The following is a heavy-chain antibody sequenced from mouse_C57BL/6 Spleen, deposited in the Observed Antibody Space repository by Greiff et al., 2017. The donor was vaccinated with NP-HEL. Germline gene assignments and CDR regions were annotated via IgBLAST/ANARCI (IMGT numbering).Heavy chain of an antibody. V-gene: IGHV3-6*01. CDR3: ASYYYGSSPDY. D-gene: IGHD1-1*01. Sequence: EVKLQESGPGLVKPSQSLSLTCSVTGYSITSGYYWNWIRQFPGNKLEWMGYISYDGSNNYNPSLNNRISITRDPSKNQFFLKLNSVTTEDTATYYCASYYYGSSPDYWGQGTTLTVSS. J-gene: IGHJ2*01. CDR1: GYSITSGYY. CDR2: ISYDGSN.